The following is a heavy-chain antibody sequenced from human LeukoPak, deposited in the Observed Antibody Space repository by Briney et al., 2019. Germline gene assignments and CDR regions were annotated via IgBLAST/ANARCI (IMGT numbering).Heavy chain of an antibody. D-gene: IGHD3-10*01. CDR3: ARRATMVRGIINPSDY. CDR2: IYPGDSDT. J-gene: IGHJ4*02. CDR1: GYSFTTYW. Sequence: GESLKISCKGSGYSFTTYWIGWVRQMPGKGLEWMGIIYPGDSDTRYSPSFQGQVTISADKSISTAYLQWSSLKASDTAMYHCARRATMVRGIINPSDYWGQGTLVTVSS. V-gene: IGHV5-51*01.